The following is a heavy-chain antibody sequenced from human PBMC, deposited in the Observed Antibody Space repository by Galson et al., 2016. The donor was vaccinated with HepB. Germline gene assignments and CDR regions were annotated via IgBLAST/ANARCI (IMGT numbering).Heavy chain of an antibody. CDR2: ISSDGRP. CDR1: GFTLDTYA. CDR3: AKGGPFSDCSGETCYFMS. Sequence: SLRLSCAASGFTLDTYAMGWVRQAPGKGLQWVSSISSDGRPFDTDSVKGRFTISSDNARNMVFLEMNTLRVEDTARYYCAKGGPFSDCSGETCYFMSWGQGTMVTVAS. J-gene: IGHJ3*01. D-gene: IGHD2-15*01. V-gene: IGHV3-23*05.